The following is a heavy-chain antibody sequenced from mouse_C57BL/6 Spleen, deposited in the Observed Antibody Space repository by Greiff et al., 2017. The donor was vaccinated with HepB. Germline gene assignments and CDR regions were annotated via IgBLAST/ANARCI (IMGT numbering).Heavy chain of an antibody. D-gene: IGHD1-1*01. V-gene: IGHV1-59*01. CDR3: ARRGIYYYGSSPRCYFDV. J-gene: IGHJ1*03. Sequence: VQLQQSGAELVRPGTSVKLSCKASGYTFTSYWMHWVKQRPGQGLEWIGVIDPSDSYTNYNQKFKGKATLTVDTSSSTAYMQLSSLTSEDSAVYYCARRGIYYYGSSPRCYFDVWGTGTTVTVSS. CDR1: GYTFTSYW. CDR2: IDPSDSYT.